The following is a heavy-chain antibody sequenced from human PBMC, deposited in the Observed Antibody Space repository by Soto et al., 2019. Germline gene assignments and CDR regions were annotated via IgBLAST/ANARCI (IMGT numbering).Heavy chain of an antibody. Sequence: QPGGSLRLSCSASGFTFSSYAMHWVRQAPGKGLEYVSAISSNGGSTYYADSVKGRFTISRDNSKNTLYLQMSSLRAEDTAVYYCVKDSYYYDSSGYYSRTDIWGQGTMVTVSS. CDR3: VKDSYYYDSSGYYSRTDI. J-gene: IGHJ3*02. D-gene: IGHD3-22*01. V-gene: IGHV3-64D*08. CDR2: ISSNGGST. CDR1: GFTFSSYA.